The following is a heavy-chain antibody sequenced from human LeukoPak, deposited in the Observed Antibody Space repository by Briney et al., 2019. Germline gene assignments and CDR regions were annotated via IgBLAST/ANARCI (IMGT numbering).Heavy chain of an antibody. CDR1: GYTFTSYD. J-gene: IGHJ4*02. V-gene: IGHV1-8*01. CDR3: ARGLKFNGYPVDY. D-gene: IGHD5-18*01. CDR2: MNPNSGNT. Sequence: GASVKVSCKASGYTFTSYDIDWVRQATGQGLEWMGWMNPNSGNTGYAQKFQGRVTMTRNTSISTAYMELSSLRSEDTAVYYCARGLKFNGYPVDYWGQGTLVTVSS.